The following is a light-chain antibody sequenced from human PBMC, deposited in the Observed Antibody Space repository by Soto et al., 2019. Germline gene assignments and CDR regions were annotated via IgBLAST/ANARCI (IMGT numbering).Light chain of an antibody. Sequence: EIVLTQSPVNLSLSPGERATLSCRASQSVSSYLAWYQQKPGQAPRLLIYDASSRATGIPARFSGSGSGTDFTLTISSLESEDFAVYYCQQRRNWPLTFGGGTKVEIK. CDR2: DAS. CDR1: QSVSSY. V-gene: IGKV3-11*01. J-gene: IGKJ4*01. CDR3: QQRRNWPLT.